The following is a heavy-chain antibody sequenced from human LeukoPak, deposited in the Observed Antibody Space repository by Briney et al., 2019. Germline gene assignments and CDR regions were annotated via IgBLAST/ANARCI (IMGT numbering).Heavy chain of an antibody. V-gene: IGHV3-48*03. J-gene: IGHJ1*01. D-gene: IGHD2-2*01. CDR1: GFTFSSYE. CDR3: AKRSRGTMPLQH. CDR2: ISSSGSTI. Sequence: GGSLRLSCAASGFTFSSYEMNWVRQAPGKGLEWVSYISSSGSTIYYADSVKGRFTISRDNSKNTLYLQMNSLRAEDTAVYYCAKRSRGTMPLQHWGKGTLVTVSS.